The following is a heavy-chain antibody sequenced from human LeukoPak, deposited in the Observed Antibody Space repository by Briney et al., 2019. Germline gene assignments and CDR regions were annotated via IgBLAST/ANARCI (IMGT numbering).Heavy chain of an antibody. V-gene: IGHV4-39*01. CDR1: GVSISSSNSY. CDR3: ARGARLYYYGSGSTPLGGDY. CDR2: IYYSGNT. J-gene: IGHJ4*02. Sequence: SETLSLTCTVSGVSISSSNSYWGWIRQPPGKGLEWIGSIYYSGNTYYNASLKSQVSISIDTSKNQFSLKLSSVTAADTAVYYCARGARLYYYGSGSTPLGGDYWGQGTLVTVSS. D-gene: IGHD3-10*01.